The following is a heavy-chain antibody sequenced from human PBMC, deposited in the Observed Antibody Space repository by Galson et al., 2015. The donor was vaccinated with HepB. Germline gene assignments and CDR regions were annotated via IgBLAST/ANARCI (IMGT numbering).Heavy chain of an antibody. Sequence: LSLTCSVSGGSITSHFWGWIRQPPGMGLEWIGYIYSGGTSNYNPTLKSRVSMSVDASESQVSLEMTSVTTADTAVYYCARGNRIFWGGYFDSWGQGKLVAVSS. D-gene: IGHD7-27*01. V-gene: IGHV4-59*11. CDR3: ARGNRIFWGGYFDS. CDR2: IYSGGTS. CDR1: GGSITSHF. J-gene: IGHJ4*02.